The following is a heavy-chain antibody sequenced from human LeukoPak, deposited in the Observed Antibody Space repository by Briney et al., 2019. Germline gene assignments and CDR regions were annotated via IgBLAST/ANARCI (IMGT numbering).Heavy chain of an antibody. V-gene: IGHV4-59*01. CDR2: IYYSGST. J-gene: IGHJ4*02. CDR3: ARGVVIAPQTFDY. Sequence: SETLSLTCTVSGGSISSYCWSWIRQPPGEGLEWIGYIYYSGSTSYNPSLKSRVTISVDTSKNQFSLKLSSVTAADTAVYYCARGVVIAPQTFDYWGQGTLVTVSS. CDR1: GGSISSYC. D-gene: IGHD2-21*01.